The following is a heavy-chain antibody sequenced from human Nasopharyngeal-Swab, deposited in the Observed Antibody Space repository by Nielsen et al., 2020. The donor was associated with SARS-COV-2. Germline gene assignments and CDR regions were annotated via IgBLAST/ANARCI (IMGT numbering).Heavy chain of an antibody. Sequence: WVRQAPGQGLEWMGWISAYSGNTNYVQKLQGRVTMTTDTSTSTAYMELRSLRSDDTAVYYCARDRSHYGSGSYLWFDPWGQGTLVTVSS. CDR3: ARDRSHYGSGSYLWFDP. CDR2: ISAYSGNT. D-gene: IGHD3-10*01. V-gene: IGHV1-18*01. J-gene: IGHJ5*02.